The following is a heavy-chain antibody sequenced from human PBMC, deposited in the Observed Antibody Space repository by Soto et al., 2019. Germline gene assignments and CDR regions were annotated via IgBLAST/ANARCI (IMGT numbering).Heavy chain of an antibody. Sequence: QVQLVESGGGVVQPGRSLKLSCEASGFTFSSMGMHWVGQAPGKGLEGVTVISYDGKVAYYAASVKGRFTISRDNSKNTLYLQMNSLRTEDTAMYYCAKEGPITNWYFDYWGQGTLVTVSS. CDR3: AKEGPITNWYFDY. CDR1: GFTFSSMG. J-gene: IGHJ4*02. V-gene: IGHV3-30*18. D-gene: IGHD1-1*01. CDR2: ISYDGKVA.